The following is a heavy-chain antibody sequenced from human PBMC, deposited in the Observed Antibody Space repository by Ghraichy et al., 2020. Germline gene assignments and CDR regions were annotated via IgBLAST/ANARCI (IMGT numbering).Heavy chain of an antibody. CDR1: GFTFSSYA. Sequence: GGSLRLSCAASGFTFSSYAMSWVRQAPGKGLEWVSTISGSGGSTYYADSVKGRFTISRDNSKNTLYLQMNSLRAEDAAVYYCAKAWGYCSGGTCPSYIWFDPWGQGTLVTVSS. CDR2: ISGSGGST. D-gene: IGHD2-15*01. V-gene: IGHV3-23*01. J-gene: IGHJ5*02. CDR3: AKAWGYCSGGTCPSYIWFDP.